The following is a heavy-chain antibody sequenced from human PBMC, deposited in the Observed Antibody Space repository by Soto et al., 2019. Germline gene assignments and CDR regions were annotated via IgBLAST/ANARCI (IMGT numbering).Heavy chain of an antibody. J-gene: IGHJ3*02. CDR1: GFPFSSYA. Sequence: QVQLVESGGGVILPGGSLRLSCAASGFPFSSYAMHWVRQAPGTGPAWVAATSSDGTDNVYADSVSGRFTISRDNPKYTLYLQRNSLRSEDAAVYYYARNCECAKSVCYRAFGIWCQGTMVTVSS. D-gene: IGHD2-8*01. CDR3: ARNCECAKSVCYRAFGI. CDR2: TSSDGTDN. V-gene: IGHV3-30*04.